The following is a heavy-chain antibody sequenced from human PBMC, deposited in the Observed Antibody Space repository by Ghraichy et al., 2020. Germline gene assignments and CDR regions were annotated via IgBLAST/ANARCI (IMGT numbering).Heavy chain of an antibody. CDR2: IYYSGST. V-gene: IGHV4-59*08. CDR3: ARLGITMIADL. Sequence: SETLSLTCTVSGGSISSYYWSWIRQPPGKGLEWIGYIYYSGSTNYNPSLKSRVTISVDTSKNQFSLKLSSVTAADTAVYYCARLGITMIADLWGQGTLVTVSS. D-gene: IGHD3-22*01. J-gene: IGHJ4*02. CDR1: GGSISSYY.